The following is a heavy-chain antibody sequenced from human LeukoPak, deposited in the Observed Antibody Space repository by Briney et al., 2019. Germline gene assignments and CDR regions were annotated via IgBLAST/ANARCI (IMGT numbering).Heavy chain of an antibody. Sequence: GGSLRLSCAASGFTFSSYSMNWVRQAPGKGLEWASSISSSSSYIYYADSVKGRFTISRDNAKNSLYLQMNSLRAEDTAVYYCARESGMRGSYWFDPWGQGTLVTVSS. J-gene: IGHJ5*02. CDR3: ARESGMRGSYWFDP. CDR2: ISSSSSYI. D-gene: IGHD1-26*01. V-gene: IGHV3-21*01. CDR1: GFTFSSYS.